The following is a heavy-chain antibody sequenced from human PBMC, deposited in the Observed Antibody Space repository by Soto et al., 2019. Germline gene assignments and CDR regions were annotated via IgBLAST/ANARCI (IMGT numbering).Heavy chain of an antibody. Sequence: SETLSLTCTVSGGAVSSGSYYWSWIRQPPGKGLEWIGYIYYSGSTNYNPSLKSRVTISVDTSKNQFSLKLGSVTAADTAVYYCARDYCSGGSCYNWYYYYGMDVWGQGTTVTVSS. CDR3: ARDYCSGGSCYNWYYYYGMDV. J-gene: IGHJ6*02. V-gene: IGHV4-61*01. D-gene: IGHD2-15*01. CDR2: IYYSGST. CDR1: GGAVSSGSYY.